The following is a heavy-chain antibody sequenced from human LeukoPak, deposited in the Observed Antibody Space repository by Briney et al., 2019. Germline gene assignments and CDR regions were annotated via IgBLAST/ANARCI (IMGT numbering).Heavy chain of an antibody. D-gene: IGHD1-26*01. CDR3: ARLLLLNRSRYSADYFYY. V-gene: IGHV5-51*01. Sequence: GESLKISCKGSGYSFTSYWIGWVRQMHGKGLEWVGIIYPGDSDTRYSPSFQGQVTISADKSISTAYLQWSSLKASDTAMYFCARLLLLNRSRYSADYFYYRGQGTLVTVSS. CDR1: GYSFTSYW. J-gene: IGHJ4*02. CDR2: IYPGDSDT.